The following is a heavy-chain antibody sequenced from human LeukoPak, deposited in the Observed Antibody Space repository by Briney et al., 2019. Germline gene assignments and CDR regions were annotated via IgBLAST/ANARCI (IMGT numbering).Heavy chain of an antibody. CDR2: IYSGGTT. CDR1: GFTASTNY. Sequence: GGSLRLSCAASGFTASTNYMSWVRQAPGKGLEWVSVIYSGGTTYYADSVKGRFTISRDNSKNTLYLQMNSLRAEDTAVYYCARLYCSGGNCYLFDYWGQGTLVTVSS. V-gene: IGHV3-53*01. J-gene: IGHJ4*02. CDR3: ARLYCSGGNCYLFDY. D-gene: IGHD2-15*01.